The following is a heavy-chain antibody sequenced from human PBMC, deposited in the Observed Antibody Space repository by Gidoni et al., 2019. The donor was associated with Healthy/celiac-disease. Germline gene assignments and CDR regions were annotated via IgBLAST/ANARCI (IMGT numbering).Heavy chain of an antibody. CDR1: GGTFSSYA. CDR3: ASGGIFGVVTNWYFDL. CDR2: IIPIFGTA. J-gene: IGHJ2*01. V-gene: IGHV1-69*06. D-gene: IGHD3-3*01. Sequence: QVQLVQSGAEVKKPGSSVMVSCKASGGTFSSYAISWVRQAPGQGLEWMGGIIPIFGTANYAQKFQGRVKITADKSTSTAYMELSSLRSEDTAVYYCASGGIFGVVTNWYFDLWGRGTLVTVSS.